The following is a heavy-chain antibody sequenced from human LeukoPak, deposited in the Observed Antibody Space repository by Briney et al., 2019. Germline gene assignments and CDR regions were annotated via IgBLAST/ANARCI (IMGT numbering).Heavy chain of an antibody. CDR3: ARRGGTSGLFHTAMGYRFDY. CDR1: GGSFSGYY. V-gene: IGHV4-34*01. Sequence: PSETLSLTCAVYGGSFSGYYWSWIRQPPGKGLEWIGEINHSGSTNYNPSLKSRVTISVDTSKNQFSLKLSSVTAADTAVYYCARRGGTSGLFHTAMGYRFDYWGQGTLVTVSS. J-gene: IGHJ4*02. CDR2: INHSGST. D-gene: IGHD5-18*01.